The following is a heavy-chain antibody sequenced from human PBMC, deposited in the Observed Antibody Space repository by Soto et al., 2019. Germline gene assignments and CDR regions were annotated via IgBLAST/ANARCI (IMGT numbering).Heavy chain of an antibody. CDR2: IYYSGST. CDR1: GGSISSYY. V-gene: IGHV4-59*01. J-gene: IGHJ5*02. Sequence: PSETLSLTCTVSGGSISSYYWSWIRQPPGKGLEWIGYIYYSGSTNYNPSLKRRVTISVDTSKNQFSLKLSSVTAADTSVFYCAGGWLLSNNWFDPWGQGTLVTVSS. D-gene: IGHD3-3*01. CDR3: AGGWLLSNNWFDP.